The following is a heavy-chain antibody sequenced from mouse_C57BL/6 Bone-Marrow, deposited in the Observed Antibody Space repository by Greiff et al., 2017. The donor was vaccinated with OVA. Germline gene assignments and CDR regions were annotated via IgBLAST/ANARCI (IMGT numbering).Heavy chain of an antibody. CDR3: ARDAGSNFPWFAY. CDR2: SRNKANDYTT. Sequence: EVQGVESGGGLVQSGRSLRLSCATSGFTFSDFYMEWVRQAPGKGLEWIAASRNKANDYTTEYSASVKGRFIVSRDTSQSILYLQMNALRAEDTAIYYCARDAGSNFPWFAYWGQGTLVTVSA. CDR1: GFTFSDFY. V-gene: IGHV7-1*01. D-gene: IGHD2-5*01. J-gene: IGHJ3*01.